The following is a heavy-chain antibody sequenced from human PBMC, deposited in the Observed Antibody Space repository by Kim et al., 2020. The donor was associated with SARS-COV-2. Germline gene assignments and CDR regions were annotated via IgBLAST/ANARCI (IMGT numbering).Heavy chain of an antibody. Sequence: SETLSLTCAVSGGSISSSNWWSWVRQPPGKGLEWIGEIYHSGSTNYNPSPKSRVTISVDKSKNQFSLKLSSVTAADTAVYYCARLNGSYYYYGMDVWGQGTTVTVSS. CDR3: ARLNGSYYYYGMDV. V-gene: IGHV4-4*02. CDR1: GGSISSSNW. J-gene: IGHJ6*02. CDR2: IYHSGST. D-gene: IGHD1-1*01.